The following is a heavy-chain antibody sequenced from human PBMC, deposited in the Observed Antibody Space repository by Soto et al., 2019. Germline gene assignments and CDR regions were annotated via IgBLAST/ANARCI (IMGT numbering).Heavy chain of an antibody. D-gene: IGHD6-13*01. Sequence: QLQESGPGLVKPSETLSLTCTVSGGSISSYYWSWIRQPPGKGLEWIGYIYYSGISNYSPSLNSRVTISIDTSKNQFSLKLSSVTAADTAVYYCARTLGAAAGRASDYWGQGILVTVSS. CDR2: IYYSGIS. CDR3: ARTLGAAAGRASDY. V-gene: IGHV4-59*01. J-gene: IGHJ4*02. CDR1: GGSISSYY.